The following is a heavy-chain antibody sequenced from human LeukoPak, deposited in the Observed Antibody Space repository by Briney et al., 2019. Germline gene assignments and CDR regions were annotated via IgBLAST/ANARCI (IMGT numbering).Heavy chain of an antibody. Sequence: SVKVSCKASGGTFSSYAISWVRQAPGQGLEWMGGVIPIFGTANYAQKFQGRVTITADESTSTAYMELSSLRSEDTAVYYCATSYYDYVWGSYRYTYFDYWGQGTLVTVSS. CDR2: VIPIFGTA. CDR3: ATSYYDYVWGSYRYTYFDY. CDR1: GGTFSSYA. V-gene: IGHV1-69*13. D-gene: IGHD3-16*02. J-gene: IGHJ4*02.